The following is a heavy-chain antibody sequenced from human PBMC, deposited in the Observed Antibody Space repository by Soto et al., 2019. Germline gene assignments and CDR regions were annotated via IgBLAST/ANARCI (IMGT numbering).Heavy chain of an antibody. CDR2: TYYRSKWYS. J-gene: IGHJ5*02. Sequence: SQTLSLTCAISGDSVSSNSAAWNWIRQSPSRGLEWLGRTYYRSKWYSDYAVSVKSRITINPDTSKNQFSLQLNSVTPEDTAVYYWGRVDVKQLVHWFAPWGQGTLVTVSS. CDR1: GDSVSSNSAA. D-gene: IGHD6-13*01. V-gene: IGHV6-1*01. CDR3: GRVDVKQLVHWFAP.